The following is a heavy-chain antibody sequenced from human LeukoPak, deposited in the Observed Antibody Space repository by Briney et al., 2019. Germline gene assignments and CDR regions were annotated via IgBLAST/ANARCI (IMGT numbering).Heavy chain of an antibody. CDR3: ARQRGEQGFFDY. V-gene: IGHV5-51*01. J-gene: IGHJ4*02. Sequence: GESLQISCNGSGYXFTNYWIGWVRQMPGEGLEWMGIIYPGDSDTRYSPSFQGQVTISADKSFNTAYLQWSSLEASDTAMYYCARQRGEQGFFDYWGQGTLVTVSS. CDR1: GYXFTNYW. CDR2: IYPGDSDT. D-gene: IGHD3-10*01.